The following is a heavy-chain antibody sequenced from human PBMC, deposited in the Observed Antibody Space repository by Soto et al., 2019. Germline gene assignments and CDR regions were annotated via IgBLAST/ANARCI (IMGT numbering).Heavy chain of an antibody. CDR3: TPVVHSYYYDSSGHDY. V-gene: IGHV3-15*07. CDR2: IKSKTDGGTT. Sequence: PGGSLRLSCAASGFTFSDHYVDWVRQAPGKGLEWVGRIKSKTDGGTTDYAAPVKGRFTISRDDSKNTLYLQMNSLKTEDTAVYYCTPVVHSYYYDSSGHDYWGQGTLVTVSS. D-gene: IGHD3-22*01. CDR1: GFTFSDHY. J-gene: IGHJ4*02.